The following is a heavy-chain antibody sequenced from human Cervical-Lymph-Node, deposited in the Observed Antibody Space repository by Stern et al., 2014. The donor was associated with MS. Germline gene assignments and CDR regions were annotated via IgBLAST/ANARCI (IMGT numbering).Heavy chain of an antibody. CDR2: IYYSGTT. J-gene: IGHJ6*02. V-gene: IGHV4-31*03. D-gene: IGHD2-2*01. CDR1: GGSISSDNYY. CDR3: ARDHFTTSLDV. Sequence: MQLVESGPGLVKPSQTLSLTCTVSGGSISSDNYYWTWIRQHPGQGLEWIGHIYYSGTTYYNPSLKSRVSITVDTSKNLFSLRLSSVTAADTAVYYCARDHFTTSLDVWGHGTTVTDS.